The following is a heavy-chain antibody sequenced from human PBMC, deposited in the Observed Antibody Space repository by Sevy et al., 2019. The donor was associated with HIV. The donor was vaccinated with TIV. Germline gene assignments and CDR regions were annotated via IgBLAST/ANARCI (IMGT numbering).Heavy chain of an antibody. V-gene: IGHV3-23*01. CDR3: ARGLLARPRGDYWYFDL. D-gene: IGHD6-6*01. Sequence: GGSLRLSCTASGFTFSTYAMSWVRQAPGKGLEWVSGISGSASTTYYGGAAYYADSVQGRFTITRDNAKNTLYLEMNCLRDADSAVFHCARGLLARPRGDYWYFDLWGRGTLFTVSS. J-gene: IGHJ2*01. CDR2: ISGSASTTYYGGAA. CDR1: GFTFSTYA.